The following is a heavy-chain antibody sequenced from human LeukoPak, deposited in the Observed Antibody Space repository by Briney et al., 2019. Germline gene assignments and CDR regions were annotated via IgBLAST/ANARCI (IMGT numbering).Heavy chain of an antibody. D-gene: IGHD3-16*01. J-gene: IGHJ4*02. V-gene: IGHV4-39*01. CDR2: MYYSGST. Sequence: SETLSLTCTVSGGSISSSSYYWGWIRQPPGKGLEWIGSMYYSGSTYYNPSLKSRVTISVDTSKNQFSLKLSSVTAADTAVYYCARTNYDYYFDYWGQGTLVTVSS. CDR1: GGSISSSSYY. CDR3: ARTNYDYYFDY.